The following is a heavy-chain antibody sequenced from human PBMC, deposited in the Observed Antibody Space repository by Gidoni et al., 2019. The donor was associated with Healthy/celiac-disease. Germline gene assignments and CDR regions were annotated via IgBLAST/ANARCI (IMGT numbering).Heavy chain of an antibody. D-gene: IGHD3-10*01. V-gene: IGHV1-69*01. CDR1: GGTLSSYA. Sequence: QVQLVQSGAEVKKPGSSVKVSCKATGGTLSSYALSWVRQAPGQGLEWMGGIIPIFGTANYAQKFQGRVTITADEATSTAYMELSSLRSEDTAVYYCASNGGGSGSYRYYYYGMDVWGQGTTVTVSS. CDR3: ASNGGGSGSYRYYYYGMDV. CDR2: IIPIFGTA. J-gene: IGHJ6*02.